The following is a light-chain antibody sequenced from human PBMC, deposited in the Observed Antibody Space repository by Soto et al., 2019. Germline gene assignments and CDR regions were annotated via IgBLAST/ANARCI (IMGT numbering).Light chain of an antibody. CDR2: WAS. CDR3: QQTRSYPST. CDR1: QSVLYSSNNKNY. J-gene: IGKJ4*01. Sequence: DIVMTQSPDSLAVSLGERATINCKSSQSVLYSSNNKNYLAWYQQKPGQPPRLLIYWASTRESGVPDRFSGSGSGTDFTLTISSLQAEDFATYYCQQTRSYPSTFGGGTKVDI. V-gene: IGKV4-1*01.